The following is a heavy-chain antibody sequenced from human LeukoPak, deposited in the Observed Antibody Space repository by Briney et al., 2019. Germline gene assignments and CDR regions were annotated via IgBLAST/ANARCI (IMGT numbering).Heavy chain of an antibody. V-gene: IGHV3-43*02. CDR1: GFTFDDYA. J-gene: IGHJ4*02. CDR3: AKVRGSSWSSFDY. D-gene: IGHD6-13*01. Sequence: GGSLRLSCAASGFTFDDYAMHRVRQAPGKGLEWVSLINGDGGSTYYADSVKGRFTISRDTSKNSLYLQMNSLRTEDTALYYCAKVRGSSWSSFDYWGQGTLVTVSS. CDR2: INGDGGST.